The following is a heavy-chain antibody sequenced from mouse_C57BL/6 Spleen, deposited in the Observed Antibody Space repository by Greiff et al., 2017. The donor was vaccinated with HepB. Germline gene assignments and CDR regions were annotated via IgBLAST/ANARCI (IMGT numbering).Heavy chain of an antibody. Sequence: QVQLQQPGAELVKPGASVKLSCKASGYTFTSYWMHWVKQRPGQGLEWIGMIHPNSGSTNYNEKFKSKATLTVDKSSSTAYMQLSSLTSEDSAVYYCARGYYGSSPGGWYFDVWGTGTTVTVSS. V-gene: IGHV1-64*01. J-gene: IGHJ1*03. CDR1: GYTFTSYW. CDR2: IHPNSGST. D-gene: IGHD1-1*01. CDR3: ARGYYGSSPGGWYFDV.